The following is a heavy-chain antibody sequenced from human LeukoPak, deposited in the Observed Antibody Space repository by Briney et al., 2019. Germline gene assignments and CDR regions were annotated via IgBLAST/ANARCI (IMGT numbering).Heavy chain of an antibody. Sequence: GGSLRLSCAASGFTFSSYSMNWVRQAPGKGLEWVSSISSSSSYIYYADSVKGRFTISRDNAKNSLYLQMSSLRAEDTAVYYCARAGGYYGSGSYNWRDAFDIWGQGTMVTVSS. J-gene: IGHJ3*02. CDR3: ARAGGYYGSGSYNWRDAFDI. CDR2: ISSSSSYI. D-gene: IGHD3-10*01. V-gene: IGHV3-21*01. CDR1: GFTFSSYS.